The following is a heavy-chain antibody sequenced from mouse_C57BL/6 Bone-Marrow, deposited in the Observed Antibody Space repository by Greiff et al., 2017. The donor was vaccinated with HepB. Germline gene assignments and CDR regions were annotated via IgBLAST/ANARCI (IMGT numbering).Heavy chain of an antibody. D-gene: IGHD1-1*01. Sequence: VQLQQSGAELVRPGASVKLSCTASGFNIKDYYMHWVKQRPEQGLEWIGRIDPEDGDTEYAPKFQGKATMTADTTSNTAYLQLSSLTSEDTAVYYCTTGYGSSLCYFDYWGQGTTLTVSS. V-gene: IGHV14-1*01. CDR3: TTGYGSSLCYFDY. CDR2: IDPEDGDT. CDR1: GFNIKDYY. J-gene: IGHJ2*01.